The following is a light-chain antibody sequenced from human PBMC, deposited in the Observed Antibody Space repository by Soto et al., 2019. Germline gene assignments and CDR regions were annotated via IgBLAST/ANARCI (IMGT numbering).Light chain of an antibody. CDR1: QGISSY. Sequence: AIRMTQSPSSLSASTGDRVTVTCRASQGISSYLAWYQQKPGKAPKLLIYAASSLQSGVPSRFSGSGSGTEFTLTISSLQSEHFAVYYCQHYNTWPWTFGQGTKVDI. J-gene: IGKJ1*01. CDR2: AAS. V-gene: IGKV1-8*01. CDR3: QHYNTWPWT.